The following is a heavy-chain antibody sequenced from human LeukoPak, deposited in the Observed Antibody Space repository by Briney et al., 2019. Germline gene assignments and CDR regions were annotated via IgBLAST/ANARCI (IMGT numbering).Heavy chain of an antibody. CDR3: ATGGYDFSY. V-gene: IGHV3-15*07. D-gene: IGHD5-12*01. J-gene: IGHJ4*02. CDR2: IKTRSDGGTT. CDR1: GFTFYNTW. Sequence: GSLRLSCTGSGFTFYNTWMNWVRRAPGKGLEWVGRIKTRSDGGTTDYAAPIKGRFTISRDDSKNTLFLQMNSLKTEDTAVYYCATGGYDFSYWGQGTLVTVSS.